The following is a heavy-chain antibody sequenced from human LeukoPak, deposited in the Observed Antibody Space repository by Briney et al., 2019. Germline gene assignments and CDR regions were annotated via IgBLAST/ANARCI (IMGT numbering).Heavy chain of an antibody. V-gene: IGHV4-59*01. CDR3: TSSYGGNAPSGY. CDR1: GGSISSYY. J-gene: IGHJ4*02. Sequence: SETLSLTCTVSGGSISSYYWSWIRQPPGKGLEWIGYIYYSGSTNYNPSLKSRVTISVDTSKNQFSLKLSSVTAADTAVYYCTSSYGGNAPSGYWGQGTLVTVSS. D-gene: IGHD4-23*01. CDR2: IYYSGST.